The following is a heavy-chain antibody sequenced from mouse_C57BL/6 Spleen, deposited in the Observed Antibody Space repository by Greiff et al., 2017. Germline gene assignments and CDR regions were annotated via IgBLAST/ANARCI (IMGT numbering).Heavy chain of an antibody. Sequence: EVMLVESEGGLVQPGSSMKLSCTASGFTFSDYYMAWVRQVPEKGLEWVANINYDGSSTYYLDSLKSRFIISRDNAKNILYLQMSSLKSEDTATYYCARGRGGYYFDYWGQGTTLTVSS. CDR2: INYDGSST. D-gene: IGHD1-1*02. J-gene: IGHJ2*01. CDR1: GFTFSDYY. CDR3: ARGRGGYYFDY. V-gene: IGHV5-16*01.